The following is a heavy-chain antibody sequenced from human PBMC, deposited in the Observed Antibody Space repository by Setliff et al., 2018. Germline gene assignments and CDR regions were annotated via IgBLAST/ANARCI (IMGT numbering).Heavy chain of an antibody. CDR2: ITRSSSPK. V-gene: IGHV3-48*01. CDR3: VKENQNYYGSGSFTGLGS. J-gene: IGHJ4*02. Sequence: GGSLRLSCAASGFTFSTYSMNWARQAPGKGLEWVSYITRSSSPKYYADSVKGRFTISRENANNSVFLQMSSLRAEDTAVYYCVKENQNYYGSGSFTGLGSWGQGTLVTVSS. CDR1: GFTFSTYS. D-gene: IGHD3-10*01.